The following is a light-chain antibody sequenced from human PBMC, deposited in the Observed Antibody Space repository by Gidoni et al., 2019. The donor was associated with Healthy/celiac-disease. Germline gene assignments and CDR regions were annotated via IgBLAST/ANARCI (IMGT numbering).Light chain of an antibody. CDR2: KAS. CDR1: QSISSW. Sequence: RVTITCRASQSISSWLAWYQQKPGKAPKLLIYKASSLESGVPSRFSGSGSGTEFTLTISSLQPDDFATYYCQQYNSYPFTFGPXTKVDIK. CDR3: QQYNSYPFT. V-gene: IGKV1-5*03. J-gene: IGKJ3*01.